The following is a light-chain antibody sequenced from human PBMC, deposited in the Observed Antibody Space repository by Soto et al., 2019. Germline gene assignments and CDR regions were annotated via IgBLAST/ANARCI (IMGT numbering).Light chain of an antibody. CDR1: QSVSSN. J-gene: IGKJ1*01. CDR3: QQYNNWLPWT. Sequence: EIVMTQSPATLSASPGERATLSCRASQSVSSNLAWYQQKPGQAPRLLIYGASTRATGIPARFSGSGSGTEFTLTISSLQSEDFAVYYCQQYNNWLPWTFGQGTKVEIK. V-gene: IGKV3-15*01. CDR2: GAS.